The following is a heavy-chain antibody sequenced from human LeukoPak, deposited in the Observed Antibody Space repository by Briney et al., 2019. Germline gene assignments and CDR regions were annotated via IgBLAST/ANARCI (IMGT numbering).Heavy chain of an antibody. CDR2: ISYDGSNK. V-gene: IGHV3-30*03. D-gene: IGHD3-22*01. CDR3: ARVARAYDSSGYYVY. CDR1: GFTFSSYG. J-gene: IGHJ4*02. Sequence: GGSLRLSCAASGFTFSSYGMHWVRQAPGKGLEWVAVISYDGSNKYYADSVKGRFTISRDNSKNTLYLQMNSLRAEDTAVYYCARVARAYDSSGYYVYWGQGTLVTVSS.